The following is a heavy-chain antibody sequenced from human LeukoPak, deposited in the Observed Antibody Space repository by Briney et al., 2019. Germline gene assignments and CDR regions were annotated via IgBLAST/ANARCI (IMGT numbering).Heavy chain of an antibody. V-gene: IGHV4-34*01. CDR3: ARGGSRGGSYYVRPNFDY. CDR2: INHSGST. D-gene: IGHD1-26*01. CDR1: GGSFSGYY. J-gene: IGHJ4*02. Sequence: PSETLSLTCAVYGGSFSGYYWSWIRQPPGKGLEWIGEINHSGSTNYNPSLKSRVTISVDTSKNQFSLKLSPVTAADTAVYYCARGGSRGGSYYVRPNFDYWGQGTLVTVSS.